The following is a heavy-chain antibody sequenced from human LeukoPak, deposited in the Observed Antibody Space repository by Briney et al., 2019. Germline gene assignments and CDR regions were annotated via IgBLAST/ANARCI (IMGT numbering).Heavy chain of an antibody. Sequence: SETLPLTCAVSGDSMTSNNWWSWVRQPPGKGLEWIGDIYHTGRTNYNPSLKSRVTISVDKSKNQFSLNLNSVTAADTAIYYCARGRSYEYGDYDCWGQGTLVTVSS. D-gene: IGHD4-17*01. CDR2: IYHTGRT. V-gene: IGHV4-4*02. CDR3: ARGRSYEYGDYDC. J-gene: IGHJ4*02. CDR1: GDSMTSNNW.